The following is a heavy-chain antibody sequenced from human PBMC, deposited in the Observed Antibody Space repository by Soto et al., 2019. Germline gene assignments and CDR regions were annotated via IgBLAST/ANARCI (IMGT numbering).Heavy chain of an antibody. V-gene: IGHV3-74*01. J-gene: IGHJ6*02. Sequence: PGGSLRLSCRASGFTFSNSWMHWVRQAPGKGLAWVSRINNDGSSTAYADSVKGRFTISRDNAKNTLYMQMDRLRVEDMAVYYCARDEGGPDVWGQGTTVTVSS. CDR1: GFTFSNSW. CDR2: INNDGSST. CDR3: ARDEGGPDV.